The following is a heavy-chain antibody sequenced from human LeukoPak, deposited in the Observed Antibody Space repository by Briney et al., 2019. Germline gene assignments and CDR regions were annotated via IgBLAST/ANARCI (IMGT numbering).Heavy chain of an antibody. J-gene: IGHJ4*02. V-gene: IGHV4-59*01. D-gene: IGHD1-26*01. Sequence: QTSETLSLTCTVSGGSISSYYWSWIRQPPGKGLEWIGYIYYSGSTNYNPSLKGRVTISVDTSKNQFSLKLSSVTAADTAVYYCARGGASPPFDYWGQGTLVTVSS. CDR3: ARGGASPPFDY. CDR1: GGSISSYY. CDR2: IYYSGST.